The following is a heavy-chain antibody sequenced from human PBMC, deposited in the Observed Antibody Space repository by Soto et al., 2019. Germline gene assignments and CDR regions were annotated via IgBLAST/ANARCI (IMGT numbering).Heavy chain of an antibody. Sequence: SETLSLTCTVSGGSITSYYWSWIRQPPGKGLEWIGYIYYSGSTTYNPSLKSRVTISIDASKTQFSLKLSSVTAADTAVYYCARDRGLRSWFDPWGRGTLVTVSS. J-gene: IGHJ5*02. D-gene: IGHD4-17*01. CDR3: ARDRGLRSWFDP. V-gene: IGHV4-59*01. CDR2: IYYSGST. CDR1: GGSITSYY.